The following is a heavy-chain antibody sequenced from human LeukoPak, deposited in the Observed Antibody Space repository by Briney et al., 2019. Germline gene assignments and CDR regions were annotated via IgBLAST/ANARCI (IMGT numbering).Heavy chain of an antibody. CDR1: GYTFTIYA. Sequence: ASVSVSSKPSGYTFTIYAMHWVRQAPGERLEWMGWINAGNGNTKYSQKLQGKVTITRDTSASTAYMELSSLRSEDTAVYYCARDPEGELEPYFDYWGQGTLVTVSS. V-gene: IGHV1-3*01. CDR2: INAGNGNT. D-gene: IGHD1-1*01. CDR3: ARDPEGELEPYFDY. J-gene: IGHJ4*02.